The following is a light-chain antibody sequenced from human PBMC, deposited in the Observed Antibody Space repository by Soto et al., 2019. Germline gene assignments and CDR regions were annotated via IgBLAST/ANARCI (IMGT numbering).Light chain of an antibody. J-gene: IGLJ1*01. CDR2: GNN. V-gene: IGLV1-40*01. Sequence: QSVLTQPPSVSGAPGQRVTISCTGSSANIGAAYNVDWYQQLPGTAPKFRIYGNNNRPSGVPARFSSSKSGTSASLAIAGLQAEEEGDYYCQSYDSSLSGYVFGTRTKVTVL. CDR3: QSYDSSLSGYV. CDR1: SANIGAAYN.